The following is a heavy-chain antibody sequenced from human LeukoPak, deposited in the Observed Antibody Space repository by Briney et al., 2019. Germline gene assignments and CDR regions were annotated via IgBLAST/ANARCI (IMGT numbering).Heavy chain of an antibody. CDR2: IYSGGTT. V-gene: IGHV3-66*02. D-gene: IGHD2-21*01. J-gene: IGHJ4*02. CDR3: ARAEVIAILDH. Sequence: GGSLRLSCTASGFPVSDNYMNWVRQAPGKGLEWVSIIYSGGTTYYADSVKGRFTISRDNSKNTVYLQMNSLRLEDTAVYYCARAEVIAILDHWGQGTLVTVSS. CDR1: GFPVSDNY.